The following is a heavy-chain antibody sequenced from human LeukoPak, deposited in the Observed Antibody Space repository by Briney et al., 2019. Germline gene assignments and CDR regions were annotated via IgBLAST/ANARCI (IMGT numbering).Heavy chain of an antibody. CDR2: IYPGDSDT. CDR1: GYSFTTYW. D-gene: IGHD3-22*01. V-gene: IGHV5-51*01. CDR3: ARHLISDSSGFYYFYYFDY. J-gene: IGHJ4*02. Sequence: GESLKISCKGSGYSFTTYWIGWVRQMPGKGLEWMGIIYPGDSDTRYSPSFQGQVTISADKSISTAYLQWSSLKASDTAMYYCARHLISDSSGFYYFYYFDYWGQGTLVTVSS.